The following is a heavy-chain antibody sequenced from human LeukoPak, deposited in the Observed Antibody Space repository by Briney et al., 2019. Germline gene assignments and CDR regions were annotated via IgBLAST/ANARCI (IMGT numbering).Heavy chain of an antibody. CDR3: ARGPPYYDFWSGNNWFDP. J-gene: IGHJ5*02. V-gene: IGHV4-4*07. Sequence: PSETLSLTCTVSGGSISSYYWSCIRQPAGKGLEWIGRIYTSGSTNYNPSLKSRVTMSVDTSKNQFSLKLSSVTAADTAVYYCARGPPYYDFWSGNNWFDPWGQGTLVTVSS. D-gene: IGHD3-3*01. CDR2: IYTSGST. CDR1: GGSISSYY.